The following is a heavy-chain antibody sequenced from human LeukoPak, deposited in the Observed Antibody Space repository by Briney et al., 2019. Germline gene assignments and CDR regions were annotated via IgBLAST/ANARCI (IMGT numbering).Heavy chain of an antibody. CDR3: AREEGGYDNLDY. CDR2: ISSSSSYI. D-gene: IGHD5-12*01. CDR1: GFTFSSYS. Sequence: GGSLRLSCAASGFTFSSYSMNWVRQAPGKGLEWVSSISSSSSYIYYADSVKGRFTISRDNAKNSLYLQMNSLRAEDTAVYYCAREEGGYDNLDYWGQGTLVTVSS. J-gene: IGHJ4*02. V-gene: IGHV3-21*01.